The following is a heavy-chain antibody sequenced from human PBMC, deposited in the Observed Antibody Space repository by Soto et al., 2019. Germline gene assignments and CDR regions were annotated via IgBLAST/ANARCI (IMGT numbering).Heavy chain of an antibody. D-gene: IGHD3-9*01. CDR3: ARAPASYYDILTGYPFDY. CDR2: IYYSGST. V-gene: IGHV4-31*03. Sequence: QVQLQESGPGLVKPSQTLSLTCTVSGGSISSGGYYWSRIRQHPGKGLAWIGYIYYSGSTYYNPALKSRVTISVDTSITAFSLELGSVTAADTAVYYWARAPASYYDILTGYPFDYWGQGTLVTVST. CDR1: GGSISSGGYY. J-gene: IGHJ4*02.